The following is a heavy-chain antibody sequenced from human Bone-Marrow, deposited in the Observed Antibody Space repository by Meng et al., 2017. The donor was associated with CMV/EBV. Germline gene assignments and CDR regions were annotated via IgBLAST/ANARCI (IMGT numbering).Heavy chain of an antibody. J-gene: IGHJ6*02. CDR3: ARARKVKQQLVGGYGMDV. V-gene: IGHV3-30-3*01. CDR2: ISYDGSNK. D-gene: IGHD6-13*01. CDR1: GFTFSSYA. Sequence: GESLKISCAASGFTFSSYAMHWVRQAPGKGPEWVAVISYDGSNKYYADSVKGRFTISRDNSKNTLYLQMNSLRAEDTAVYYCARARKVKQQLVGGYGMDVWGQGTTVTVS.